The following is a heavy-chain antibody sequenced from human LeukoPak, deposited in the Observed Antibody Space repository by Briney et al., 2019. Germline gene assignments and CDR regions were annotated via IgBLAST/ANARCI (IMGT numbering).Heavy chain of an antibody. CDR3: AKVIAPWIQLWLIDY. Sequence: GRSLRLSCAASGLTFSSYGMHWVRQAPGKGLEWVAVISYDGSNRYYVDSVKGRFTISRDNSKNTLYLQMNSLRAEDTAVYYCAKVIAPWIQLWLIDYWGQGTLVTVSS. CDR2: ISYDGSNR. J-gene: IGHJ4*02. V-gene: IGHV3-30*18. CDR1: GLTFSSYG. D-gene: IGHD5-18*01.